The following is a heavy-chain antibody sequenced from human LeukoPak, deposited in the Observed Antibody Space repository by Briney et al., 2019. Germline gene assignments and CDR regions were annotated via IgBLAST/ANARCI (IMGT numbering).Heavy chain of an antibody. V-gene: IGHV4-30-4*01. CDR2: IYYSGST. CDR3: AGLVVVTATSFDY. CDR1: GGSISSGGYY. D-gene: IGHD2-21*02. J-gene: IGHJ4*02. Sequence: SQTLSLTCTVSGGSISSGGYYWSWIRQPPGKGLEWIGYIYYSGSTYYNPSLKSRVTISVDTSKNQFSLKLSSVTAADTAVYYCAGLVVVTATSFDYWGQGTLVTVSS.